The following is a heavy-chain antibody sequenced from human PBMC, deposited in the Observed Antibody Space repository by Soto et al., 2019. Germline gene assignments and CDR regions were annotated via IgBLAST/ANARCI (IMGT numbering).Heavy chain of an antibody. Sequence: SETLSLTCAVSGGSISSGGYSWSWIRQPPGKGLEWIGYIYHSWSTYYNPSLKSRVTISVDRSKNQFSLKLSSVTAADTAVYYCARQEYGNFYFDYWGQGTLVTVSS. D-gene: IGHD3-10*01. J-gene: IGHJ4*02. CDR3: ARQEYGNFYFDY. CDR2: IYHSWST. V-gene: IGHV4-30-2*01. CDR1: GGSISSGGYS.